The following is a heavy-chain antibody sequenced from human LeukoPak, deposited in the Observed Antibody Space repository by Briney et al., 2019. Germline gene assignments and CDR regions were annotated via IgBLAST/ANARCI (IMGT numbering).Heavy chain of an antibody. D-gene: IGHD1-26*01. J-gene: IGHJ4*01. V-gene: IGHV3-23*01. CDR3: AKLNAWELTEYYLDY. CDR1: RFIFHDYA. CDR2: MSKSGYYT. Sequence: GGSLSLFCTASRFIFHDYAKSWVRQAPGEGLEWLSGMSKSGYYTYDTESVKGRFTISRDNSKNTLYHQKSDLRAEETAIYYRAKLNAWELTEYYLDYWGHGTLVTVSS.